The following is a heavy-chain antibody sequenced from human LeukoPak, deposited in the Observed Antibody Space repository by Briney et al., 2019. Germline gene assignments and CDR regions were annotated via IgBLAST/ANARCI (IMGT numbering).Heavy chain of an antibody. J-gene: IGHJ4*02. D-gene: IGHD5-24*01. CDR2: IYFTGST. V-gene: IGHV4-59*01. Sequence: SETLSLTCTVSGGSISNYYWNWIRQPPGKGLEWIGYIYFTGSTNYNPSLKSRVTISLDTSKNQFSLKLSSVTAADTAIYYCARGRWLQFSDWGPGTLVTVSS. CDR1: GGSISNYY. CDR3: ARGRWLQFSD.